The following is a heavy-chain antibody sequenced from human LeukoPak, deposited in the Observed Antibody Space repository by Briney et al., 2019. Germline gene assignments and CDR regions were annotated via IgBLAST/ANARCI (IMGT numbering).Heavy chain of an antibody. CDR2: IYYSGST. CDR3: ARGPTLTGLDY. Sequence: PSETLSLTCTVSGGSISSGGYYWSWLRQHPGKGLEWIGYIYYSGSTYYNPSLKSRVTISVDTSKNQFSLKLSSVTAADTAVYYCARGPTLTGLDYWGQGTLVTVSS. CDR1: GGSISSGGYY. V-gene: IGHV4-31*03. D-gene: IGHD7-27*01. J-gene: IGHJ4*02.